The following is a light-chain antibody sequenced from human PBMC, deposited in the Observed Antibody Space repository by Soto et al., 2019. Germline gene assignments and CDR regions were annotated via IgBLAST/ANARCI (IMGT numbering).Light chain of an antibody. CDR1: DSNIGTNS. V-gene: IGLV1-44*01. J-gene: IGLJ2*01. CDR3: VVWDDSLNGRL. Sequence: QSVLTQPPSASGTPGQRVTISCSGGDSNIGTNSVNWYQQLPRTAPKLLIYTNNQRPSGVPDRFSGSKSGTAASLAISGLQSEDEDDYYWVVWDDSLNGRLFGGGTKLTVL. CDR2: TNN.